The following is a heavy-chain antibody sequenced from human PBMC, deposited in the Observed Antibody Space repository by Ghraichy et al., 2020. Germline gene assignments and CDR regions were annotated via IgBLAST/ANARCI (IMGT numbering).Heavy chain of an antibody. CDR2: IKSKTDVGTT. CDR1: GCTVTNAW. D-gene: IGHD3-3*01. V-gene: IGHV3-15*01. CDR3: TTLQAYYDYWSGPDAFDI. J-gene: IGHJ3*02. Sequence: GGSLRLSCAASGCTVTNAWMTWVRQAPGKGVEWVGRIKSKTDVGTTDYAALVKGRFTISRDDSKNTLYLQMNSLKTEDTAVYYCTTLQAYYDYWSGPDAFDIWGQGTMVTVSS.